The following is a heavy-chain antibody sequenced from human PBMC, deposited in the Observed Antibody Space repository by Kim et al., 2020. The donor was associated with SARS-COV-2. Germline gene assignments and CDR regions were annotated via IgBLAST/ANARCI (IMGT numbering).Heavy chain of an antibody. CDR2: IYYSGST. D-gene: IGHD3-10*01. Sequence: SETLSLTCTVSGGSISSYYWSWIRQPPGKGLEWIGYIYYSGSTNYNPSLKSRVIISVDTSKNQFSLKLSSVTAADTAVYYCARGLRWITMVRGVIAPRFWFDPWGQGTLVTVSS. CDR3: ARGLRWITMVRGVIAPRFWFDP. V-gene: IGHV4-59*01. J-gene: IGHJ5*02. CDR1: GGSISSYY.